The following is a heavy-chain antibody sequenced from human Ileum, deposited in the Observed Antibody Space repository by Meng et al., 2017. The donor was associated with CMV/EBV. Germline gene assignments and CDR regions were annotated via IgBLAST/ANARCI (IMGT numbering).Heavy chain of an antibody. Sequence: GESLKISCAASAFTFSRSGMHWVRQAPGKGLEWVSVIYGGGGTDYGDSVKGRFTISRDSSQNTVYLQMNGLRAEDTAVYYCGRDPGLPNGIHVWGQGTTVTVSS. V-gene: IGHV3-NL1*01. D-gene: IGHD1-1*01. CDR2: IYGGGGT. CDR3: GRDPGLPNGIHV. J-gene: IGHJ6*02. CDR1: AFTFSRSG.